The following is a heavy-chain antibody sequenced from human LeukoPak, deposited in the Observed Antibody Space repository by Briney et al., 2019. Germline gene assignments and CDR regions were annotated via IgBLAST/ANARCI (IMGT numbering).Heavy chain of an antibody. J-gene: IGHJ4*02. CDR1: GFTFSDYA. V-gene: IGHV3-30-3*01. CDR2: ISSDGNTR. Sequence: GRSLRLSCAASGFTFSDYAMHWVRQAPGKGLQWVADISSDGNTRYYADSVKGRFTISRDNFKNTLYLEMNILRAEDTAVYYCAKDLTGVNYCLDQWGQGTLVTVSS. CDR3: AKDLTGVNYCLDQ. D-gene: IGHD1-7*01.